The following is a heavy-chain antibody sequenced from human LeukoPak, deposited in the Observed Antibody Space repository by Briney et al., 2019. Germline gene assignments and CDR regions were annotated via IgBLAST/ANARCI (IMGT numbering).Heavy chain of an antibody. D-gene: IGHD2-21*01. Sequence: GGTLRLSCAASGFTFSSYGMSWVRQAPGMGLEWASGISGSGGSTYYADSVKGRFTISRDNSKSTLYLQMNSLRAEDAAVYYCAKAPVTSCRGAYCYPFDYWGQGTLVTVSS. CDR1: GFTFSSYG. V-gene: IGHV3-23*01. J-gene: IGHJ4*02. CDR2: ISGSGGST. CDR3: AKAPVTSCRGAYCYPFDY.